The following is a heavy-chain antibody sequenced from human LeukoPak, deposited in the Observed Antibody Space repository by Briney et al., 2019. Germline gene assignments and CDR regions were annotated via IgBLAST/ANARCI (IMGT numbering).Heavy chain of an antibody. CDR2: IIPIFGTA. CDR1: GYTFTRYG. V-gene: IGHV1-69*13. D-gene: IGHD6-6*01. CDR3: ARSSSSSDYYYYYGMDV. Sequence: ASVKVSCKASGYTFTRYGISWVRQAPGQGLEWMGGIIPIFGTANYAQKFQGRVTITADESTSTAYMELSSLRSEDTAVYYCARSSSSSDYYYYYGMDVWGQGTTVTVSS. J-gene: IGHJ6*02.